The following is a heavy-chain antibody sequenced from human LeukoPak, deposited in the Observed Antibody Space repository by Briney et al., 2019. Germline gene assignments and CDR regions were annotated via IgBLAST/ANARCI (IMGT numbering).Heavy chain of an antibody. J-gene: IGHJ4*02. CDR1: GFTFSSYA. CDR3: AKDLNYYDSSGYDD. V-gene: IGHV3-23*01. D-gene: IGHD3-22*01. Sequence: GGSLRLSCAASGFTFSSYAMSWVRQAPGKGLEWVSAISGSGGSTCYADSVKGRFTISRDNSKNTLYLQMNSLRAEDTAVYYCAKDLNYYDSSGYDDWGQGTLVTVSS. CDR2: ISGSGGST.